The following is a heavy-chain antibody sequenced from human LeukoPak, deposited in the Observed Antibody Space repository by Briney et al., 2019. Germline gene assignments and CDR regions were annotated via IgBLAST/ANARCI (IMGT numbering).Heavy chain of an antibody. J-gene: IGHJ4*02. CDR1: GGTFSSYA. CDR2: IIPILGIA. CDR3: ARECPGGGATSGDYFDY. V-gene: IGHV1-69*04. D-gene: IGHD1-26*01. Sequence: SVKVSCKASGGTFSSYAISWVRQAPGQGLEWMGRIIPILGIANYAQKFQGRVTITADKSTSTAYMELSSLRSEDTAVYYCARECPGGGATSGDYFDYWGQGTLVTVSS.